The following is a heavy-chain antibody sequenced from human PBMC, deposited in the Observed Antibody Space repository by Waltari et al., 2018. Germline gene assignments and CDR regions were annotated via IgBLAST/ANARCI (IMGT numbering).Heavy chain of an antibody. V-gene: IGHV4-34*01. Sequence: QVQLQQWGAGLLEPSETLSLTYPVYGGSFSGSYWSWIRQPPGKGLEWIGEINHSGSTNYNPSLKSRVTISVDTSKNQFSLKLSSVTAADTAVYYCARPRRGYYYMDVWGKGTTVTVSS. CDR3: ARPRRGYYYMDV. CDR2: INHSGST. J-gene: IGHJ6*03. CDR1: GGSFSGSY.